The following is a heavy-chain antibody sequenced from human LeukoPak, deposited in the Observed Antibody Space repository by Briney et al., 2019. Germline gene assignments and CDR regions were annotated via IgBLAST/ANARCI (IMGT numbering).Heavy chain of an antibody. V-gene: IGHV3-30-3*01. CDR2: ISNDGSNK. J-gene: IGHJ6*03. CDR1: GFTFSTNA. CDR3: ARGDTIFGVIGSDYYMDV. Sequence: PGRSLRLSCAVSGFTFSTNAMHWVRQAPGKGLEWVAIISNDGSNKYYADSVKGRFTISRDNAKNSLYLQMNSLRAEDTALYHCARGDTIFGVIGSDYYMDVWGKGTTVTVSS. D-gene: IGHD3-3*01.